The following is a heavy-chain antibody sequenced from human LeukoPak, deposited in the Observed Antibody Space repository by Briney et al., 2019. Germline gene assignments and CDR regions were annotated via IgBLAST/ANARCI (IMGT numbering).Heavy chain of an antibody. CDR3: ARDPTIAVADYYFDY. D-gene: IGHD6-19*01. J-gene: IGHJ4*02. V-gene: IGHV1-18*01. Sequence: ASVKVSCKASGYTFTSYGISWVRQAPGQGLEWMGWISAYNGNTNYAQKLQGRVTMTTDTSTGTAYMEPRSLRSDDTAVYYCARDPTIAVADYYFDYWGQGTLVTVSS. CDR2: ISAYNGNT. CDR1: GYTFTSYG.